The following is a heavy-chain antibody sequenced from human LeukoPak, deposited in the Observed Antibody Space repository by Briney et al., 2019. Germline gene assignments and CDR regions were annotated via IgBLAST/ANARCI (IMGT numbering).Heavy chain of an antibody. CDR1: GGSFRGYY. CDR2: IDHSGTT. CDR3: ATGRNGVVPAPILGVGPWYNYHYMDV. V-gene: IGHV4-34*01. Sequence: SETLSLTCVVYGGSFRGYYWSWIRQPPGKGLEWIGEIDHSGTTNYNPSLKGRVPKSVDTSKNQFSLMVSSVPAADTAVYYCATGRNGVVPAPILGVGPWYNYHYMDVWGKGTTVTVSS. J-gene: IGHJ6*03. D-gene: IGHD2-2*02.